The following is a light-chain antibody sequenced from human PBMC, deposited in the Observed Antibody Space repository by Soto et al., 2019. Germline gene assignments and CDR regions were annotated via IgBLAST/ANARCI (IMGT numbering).Light chain of an antibody. CDR1: QSVSSN. CDR3: QQRSNWV. CDR2: GAS. Sequence: EIVMTQSPATLSVSPGERATLSCRASQSVSSNLACYQQKPGQAPRLLIYGASTRATGIPARFSGSGSGTDFTLTISSLEPEDFAVYYCQQRSNWVFGGGTKVDI. J-gene: IGKJ4*01. V-gene: IGKV3-11*01.